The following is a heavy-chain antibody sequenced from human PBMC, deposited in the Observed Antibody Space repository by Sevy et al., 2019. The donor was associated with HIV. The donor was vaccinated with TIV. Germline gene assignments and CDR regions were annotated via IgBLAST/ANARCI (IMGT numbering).Heavy chain of an antibody. CDR3: ARLPPWGSDYFDY. CDR1: GFTFSSYS. V-gene: IGHV3-48*01. J-gene: IGHJ4*02. CDR2: ISSSSSTI. Sequence: GGSLRLSCAASGFTFSSYSMNWVRRAPGKGLEWLSYISSSSSTIYYADSVKGRFTISRDNAKNSLYLQMNSLRAEDTAVYYCARLPPWGSDYFDYWGQGTLVTVSS. D-gene: IGHD7-27*01.